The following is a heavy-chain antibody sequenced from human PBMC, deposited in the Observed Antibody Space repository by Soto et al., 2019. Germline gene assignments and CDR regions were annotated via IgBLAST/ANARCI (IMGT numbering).Heavy chain of an antibody. Sequence: QVQLVQSGAEVKKPGASVKVSCKASGYTFTSYAMHWVRQAPGQRLEWMGWINAGNGNTKYSQKFQGRVTITRDTSASTAYMELSSLRSEDTAVYYFATSTVNNPGGDAFDIWGQGTMVTVSS. CDR1: GYTFTSYA. V-gene: IGHV1-3*01. J-gene: IGHJ3*02. D-gene: IGHD4-17*01. CDR2: INAGNGNT. CDR3: ATSTVNNPGGDAFDI.